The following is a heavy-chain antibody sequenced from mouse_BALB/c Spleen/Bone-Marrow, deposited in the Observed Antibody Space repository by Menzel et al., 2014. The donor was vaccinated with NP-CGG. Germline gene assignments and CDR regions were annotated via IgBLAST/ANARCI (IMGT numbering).Heavy chain of an antibody. Sequence: EVKVVESGGGLVKPGGSLKLSCAASGFTFSDYYMFWVRQTPEKRLEWVATISDGVSYAYYPDSVKGRFTISRDNARNILYLQMSSLKSEDTAMYYCAGAPPYDFYAMDYWGQGTSVTVSS. CDR2: ISDGVSYA. J-gene: IGHJ4*01. V-gene: IGHV5-4*02. CDR1: GFTFSDYY. CDR3: AGAPPYDFYAMDY. D-gene: IGHD2-13*01.